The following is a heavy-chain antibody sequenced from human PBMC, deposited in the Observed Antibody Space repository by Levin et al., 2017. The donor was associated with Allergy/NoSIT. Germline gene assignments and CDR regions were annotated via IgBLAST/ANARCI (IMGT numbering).Heavy chain of an antibody. CDR2: IHYGGST. J-gene: IGHJ4*02. V-gene: IGHV4-39*01. CDR1: GGSIRRSSYY. Sequence: SQTLSLPCSVSGGSIRRSSYYWGWIRQPPGKGLEWIGSIHYGGSTYYNPSLESRVTISVDTSKNQFSLKLRSVTAADTAVYYCVRNPELWLHCSDFWGQGTLVTVSS. CDR3: VRNPELWLHCSDF. D-gene: IGHD5-18*01.